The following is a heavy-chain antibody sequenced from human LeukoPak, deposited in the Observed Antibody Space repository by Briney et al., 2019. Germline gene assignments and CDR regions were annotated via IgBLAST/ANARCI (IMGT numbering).Heavy chain of an antibody. CDR2: IVGGGGTT. Sequence: GGSLRLSCAASGFTFSSCAMSWVRQAPGKGLQWVSDIVGGGGTTNYADSVRGRFTISRDNSKSTLFLQMNSLRVEDTAGYYCAKNYYYDSSGPYWYFDLWGRGNLVTVSS. J-gene: IGHJ2*01. CDR1: GFTFSSCA. D-gene: IGHD3-22*01. V-gene: IGHV3-23*01. CDR3: AKNYYYDSSGPYWYFDL.